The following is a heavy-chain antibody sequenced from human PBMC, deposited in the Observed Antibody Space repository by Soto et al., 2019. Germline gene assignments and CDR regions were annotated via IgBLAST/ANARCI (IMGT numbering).Heavy chain of an antibody. CDR1: GFTFDDYT. CDR2: ISWDGGST. J-gene: IGHJ6*02. D-gene: IGHD3-10*01. CDR3: TAGEGRSYGMDV. Sequence: PGGSLRLSCAASGFTFDDYTMHWVRQAPGKGLEWVSLISWDGGSTYYADSVKGRFTISRDNSKNSQYLQMNSLRTEDTALYYCTAGEGRSYGMDVWGQGTTVTVSS. V-gene: IGHV3-43*01.